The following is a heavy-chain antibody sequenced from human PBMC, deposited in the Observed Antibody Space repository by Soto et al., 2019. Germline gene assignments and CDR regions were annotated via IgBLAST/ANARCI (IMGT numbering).Heavy chain of an antibody. V-gene: IGHV1-8*01. J-gene: IGHJ6*02. Sequence: ASVKVSCKASGYTFTSYDINWVRQATGQGLEWMGWMNPNSGNTGYAQKFQGRVTMTRNTSISTAYMELSNLRSEDTAMYYCARRYCSSASCPRNYYGMDVWGQGTTVTVSS. D-gene: IGHD2-2*01. CDR3: ARRYCSSASCPRNYYGMDV. CDR1: GYTFTSYD. CDR2: MNPNSGNT.